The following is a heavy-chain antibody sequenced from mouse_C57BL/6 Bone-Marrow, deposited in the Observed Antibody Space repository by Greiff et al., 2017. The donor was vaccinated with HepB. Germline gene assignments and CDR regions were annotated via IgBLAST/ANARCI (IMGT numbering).Heavy chain of an antibody. J-gene: IGHJ4*01. CDR3: ALESIATGVDYYALDY. CDR2: ILPGSGST. V-gene: IGHV1-9*01. Sequence: VQLQESGAELMKPGASVKLSCKATGYTFTGYWIEWVKQRPGHGLEWIGEILPGSGSTNYNEKFKGKATFTADTSSNTAYMQLSSLTTEGSAFYYCALESIATGVDYYALDYWGQGTSVTVSS. CDR1: GYTFTGYW. D-gene: IGHD1-1*01.